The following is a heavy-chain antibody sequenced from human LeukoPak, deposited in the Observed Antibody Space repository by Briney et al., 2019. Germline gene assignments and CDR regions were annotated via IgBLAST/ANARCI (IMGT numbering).Heavy chain of an antibody. J-gene: IGHJ5*02. CDR3: ARDRGAYCSGGSCYSRNWFDP. CDR2: INSDGIST. Sequence: PGGSLRLSCAASGFTFSSYWMHWVRQAPGKGLVWVSRINSDGISTKYADSVKGRFTISRDNAKNTLYLQMNSLRAEDTAVYYCARDRGAYCSGGSCYSRNWFDPWGQGTLVTVSS. CDR1: GFTFSSYW. V-gene: IGHV3-74*03. D-gene: IGHD2-15*01.